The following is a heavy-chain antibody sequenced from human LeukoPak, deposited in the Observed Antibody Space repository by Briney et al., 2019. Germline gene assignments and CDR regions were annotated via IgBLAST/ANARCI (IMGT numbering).Heavy chain of an antibody. Sequence: PGGSLRLSCAAAGFTFSSYGMHWVRQAPGKGLEWVAFIRYDGSNKYCADSVKGRFTIARDNSKNTLYLQMNSLRAEDTAVYYCASNQAVDYWGQGTLVTVSS. CDR3: ASNQAVDY. CDR1: GFTFSSYG. D-gene: IGHD2-15*01. CDR2: IRYDGSNK. V-gene: IGHV3-30*02. J-gene: IGHJ4*02.